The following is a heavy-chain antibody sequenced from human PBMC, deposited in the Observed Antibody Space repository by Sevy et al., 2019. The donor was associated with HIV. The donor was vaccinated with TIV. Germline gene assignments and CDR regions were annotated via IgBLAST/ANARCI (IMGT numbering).Heavy chain of an antibody. D-gene: IGHD1-1*01. Sequence: SETLSLTCSVSGGSISSYFWTWVRQSPGKGLEWIGNIYFTGNTDYSPSLKSRDTLSLDTSKSHFSLILNSVTAADTAVYYCARDSTTRPRVLDYWGQGTLVTVSS. CDR2: IYFTGNT. CDR1: GGSISSYF. J-gene: IGHJ4*02. V-gene: IGHV4-59*01. CDR3: ARDSTTRPRVLDY.